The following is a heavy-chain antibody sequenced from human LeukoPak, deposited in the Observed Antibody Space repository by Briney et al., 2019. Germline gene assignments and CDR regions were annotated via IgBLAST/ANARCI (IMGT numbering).Heavy chain of an antibody. CDR1: GFTLSSCA. CDR2: ISGSGVTT. D-gene: IGHD1-26*01. Sequence: GSLRLSCTASGFTLSSCAMSWVRQAPGKGLECVSTISGSGVTTRYADSVRGRFTISRDSSKNTLYLQMNSLRAEDTAIYYCTKGPWDLPHAFDIWGLGTMVTVSS. V-gene: IGHV3-23*01. CDR3: TKGPWDLPHAFDI. J-gene: IGHJ3*02.